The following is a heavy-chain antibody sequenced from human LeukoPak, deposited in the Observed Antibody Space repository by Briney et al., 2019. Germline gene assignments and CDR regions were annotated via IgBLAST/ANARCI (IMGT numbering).Heavy chain of an antibody. D-gene: IGHD4-17*01. CDR1: GFTFSSYS. CDR2: ISSSSSTI. V-gene: IGHV3-48*01. J-gene: IGHJ6*02. CDR3: AKDLYGSYAMDV. Sequence: GGSLRLSCAASGFTFSSYSMNWVRQAPGKGLEWVSYISSSSSTIYYADSVKGRFTISRDNAKNSLYLQMNSLRAEDTALYYCAKDLYGSYAMDVWGQGTTVTVSS.